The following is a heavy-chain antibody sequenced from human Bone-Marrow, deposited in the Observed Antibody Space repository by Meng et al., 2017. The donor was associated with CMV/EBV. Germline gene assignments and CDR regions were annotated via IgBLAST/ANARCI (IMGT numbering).Heavy chain of an antibody. CDR2: ISSSSSYI. Sequence: GGSLRLSCAASGFTFSSYSMNWVRQAPGKGLEWVSSISSSSSYIYYADSVKGRFTISRDNAKNSLYLQMNSLRAEDTAVYYCARTYCSSTSCYYYYYGMDVWGQATTVTVSS. V-gene: IGHV3-21*01. CDR3: ARTYCSSTSCYYYYYGMDV. CDR1: GFTFSSYS. J-gene: IGHJ6*02. D-gene: IGHD2-2*01.